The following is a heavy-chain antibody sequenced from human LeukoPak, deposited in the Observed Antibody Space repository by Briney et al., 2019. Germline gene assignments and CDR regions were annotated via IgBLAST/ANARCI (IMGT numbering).Heavy chain of an antibody. D-gene: IGHD2-21*01. CDR3: ARHYSGHRER. Sequence: PSETLSLTCTVSGGSISSSSYYWGWIRQPPGKGLEWIGSIYYSGSTYYNPSLKSRVTISVDTSKNQFSLKLSSVTAADTAVYYCARHYSGHRERWGQGTLATVSS. CDR2: IYYSGST. J-gene: IGHJ4*02. V-gene: IGHV4-39*01. CDR1: GGSISSSSYY.